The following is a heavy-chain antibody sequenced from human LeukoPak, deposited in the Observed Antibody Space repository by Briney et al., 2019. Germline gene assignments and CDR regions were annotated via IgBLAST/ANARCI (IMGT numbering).Heavy chain of an antibody. V-gene: IGHV4-61*02. CDR3: ARIPLGSGQGFDP. D-gene: IGHD3-10*01. CDR2: IYTSGGA. J-gene: IGHJ5*02. CDR1: GGSISSGTSY. Sequence: SETLSLTCPVSGGSISSGTSYWSWIRQPAGKGLEWIGRIYTSGGAHSNPSLTSRVTISVDTSKNQFSLTLSSVTAADTAVYYCARIPLGSGQGFDPWGQGIQVTVSS.